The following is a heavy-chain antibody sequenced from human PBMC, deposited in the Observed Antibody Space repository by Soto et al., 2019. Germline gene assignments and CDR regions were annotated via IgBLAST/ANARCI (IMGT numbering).Heavy chain of an antibody. CDR1: GFTFSIYP. J-gene: IGHJ5*02. CDR2: ISNDGSSK. V-gene: IGHV3-30-3*01. Sequence: GGSLRLSCAASGFTFSIYPMHWVRQAPGKGPEWVAVISNDGSSKIYADSGTGRFNISRDNSKNMLYLQIDSLRPDDTAVYSCARDPNSSGGRYWATNWSDPWGHGTLVTVSS. D-gene: IGHD2-8*02. CDR3: ARDPNSSGGRYWATNWSDP.